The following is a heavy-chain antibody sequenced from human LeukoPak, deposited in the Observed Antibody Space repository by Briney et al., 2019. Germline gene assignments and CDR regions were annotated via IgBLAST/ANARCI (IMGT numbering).Heavy chain of an antibody. CDR2: INHSGST. D-gene: IGHD6-19*01. Sequence: SETLSLTCAVYGGSFSGYYWSWIRQPPGKGLDWIGEINHSGSTNDNPSLKSRVTISVDTSKNQFSLKLSSVTAADTAVYYCASPSDEYSSGWYGSALNYWGQGTLVTVSS. V-gene: IGHV4-34*01. J-gene: IGHJ4*02. CDR1: GGSFSGYY. CDR3: ASPSDEYSSGWYGSALNY.